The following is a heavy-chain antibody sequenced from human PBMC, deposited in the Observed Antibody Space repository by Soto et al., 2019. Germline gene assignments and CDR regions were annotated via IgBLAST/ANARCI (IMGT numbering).Heavy chain of an antibody. Sequence: GGSLRLSCAASGFTFDDYAMHWVRQAPGKGLEWVSGISWNSGSIGYADSVKGRFTISRDNAKNSLYLQMNSLRAEDTALYYCAKDSDYGDYDPLFDYWGQGTLVTVSS. D-gene: IGHD4-17*01. J-gene: IGHJ4*02. CDR3: AKDSDYGDYDPLFDY. V-gene: IGHV3-9*01. CDR2: ISWNSGSI. CDR1: GFTFDDYA.